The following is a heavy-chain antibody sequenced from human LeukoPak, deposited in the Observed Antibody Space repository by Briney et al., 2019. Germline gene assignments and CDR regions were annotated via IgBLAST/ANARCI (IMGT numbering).Heavy chain of an antibody. V-gene: IGHV4-59*01. CDR3: ARGSVLRFLEWSRGEYFQH. J-gene: IGHJ1*01. Sequence: SETLSLTCTVSGGSISSYYWSWIRPPPGKGLEWIGYIYYSGSTNYNPSLKSRVTISVDTSKNQFSLKLSSVPAADTAVYYCARGSVLRFLEWSRGEYFQHWGQGTLVTVSS. D-gene: IGHD3-3*01. CDR1: GGSISSYY. CDR2: IYYSGST.